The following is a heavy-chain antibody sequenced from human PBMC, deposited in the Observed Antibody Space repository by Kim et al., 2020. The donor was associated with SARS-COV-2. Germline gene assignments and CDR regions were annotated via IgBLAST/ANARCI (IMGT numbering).Heavy chain of an antibody. J-gene: IGHJ4*02. CDR1: GFNFGIYT. CDR3: AKKIRGLHFDY. V-gene: IGHV3-23*01. Sequence: GGSLRLSCAASGFNFGIYTMSWVRQTPGKGLEWVSDISGSGETTLFADSVKGRFTISRDNSKNTLFLQMNSLGPEDTAIYYCAKKIRGLHFDYWGQGTLVTVSS. CDR2: ISGSGETT. D-gene: IGHD3-10*01.